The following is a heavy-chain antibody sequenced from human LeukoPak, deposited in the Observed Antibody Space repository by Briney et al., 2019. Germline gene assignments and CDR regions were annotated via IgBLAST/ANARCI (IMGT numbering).Heavy chain of an antibody. CDR2: IYYSGST. J-gene: IGHJ4*02. V-gene: IGHV4-39*07. CDR1: GGSISSSSYY. CDR3: ARAPRQQLVLDY. Sequence: SETLSLTCTVSGGSISSSSYYWGWIRQPPGKGLEWIGSIYYSGSTYYNPSLKSRVTISVDKSKNQFSLKLSSVTAADTAVYYCARAPRQQLVLDYWGQGTLVTVSS. D-gene: IGHD6-13*01.